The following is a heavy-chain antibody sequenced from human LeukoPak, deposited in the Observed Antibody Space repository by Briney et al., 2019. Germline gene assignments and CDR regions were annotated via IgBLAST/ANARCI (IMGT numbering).Heavy chain of an antibody. V-gene: IGHV3-30-3*01. D-gene: IGHD3-10*01. CDR2: TSYDGSNK. J-gene: IGHJ4*02. CDR1: GFTFSSYA. CDR3: AREPYYYGSGSYYAGYDY. Sequence: GGSLRLSCAASGFTFSSYAMHWVRQAPGKGLEWVAVTSYDGSNKYYADSVKGRFTISRDNSKNTLYLQMNSLRAEDTAVYYCAREPYYYGSGSYYAGYDYWGQGTLVTVSS.